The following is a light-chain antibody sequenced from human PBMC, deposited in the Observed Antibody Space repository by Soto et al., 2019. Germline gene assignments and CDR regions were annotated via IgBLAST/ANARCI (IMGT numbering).Light chain of an antibody. CDR3: SSYAGNNNLYV. Sequence: QSALAQPPSASGSPGQSVTISCTGTSSDVGGYNFVSWYQRHPGKAPKLMIYEVSKRPSGVPDRFSGSKSGNTASLTVSGLQAEDEADYYCSSYAGNNNLYVFGTGTKVTVL. CDR1: SSDVGGYNF. CDR2: EVS. V-gene: IGLV2-8*01. J-gene: IGLJ1*01.